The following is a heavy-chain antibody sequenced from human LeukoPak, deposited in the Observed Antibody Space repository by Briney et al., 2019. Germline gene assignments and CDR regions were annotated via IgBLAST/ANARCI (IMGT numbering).Heavy chain of an antibody. CDR3: ARRAGEYSHPYDY. CDR2: IYSGGNT. J-gene: IGHJ4*02. D-gene: IGHD2-15*01. Sequence: PGGSVRLSCTVSGFTVSSNSWSWVRQAPGKGLEWVSFIYSGGNTHFSDSVKGRFTTSRDNSKNTLYLQMNSLRAEDTAIYYCARRAGEYSHPYDYWGQGTLVTVSS. V-gene: IGHV3-53*01. CDR1: GFTVSSNS.